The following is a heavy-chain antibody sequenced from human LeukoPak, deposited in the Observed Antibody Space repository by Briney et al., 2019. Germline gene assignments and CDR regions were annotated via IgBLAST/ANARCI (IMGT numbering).Heavy chain of an antibody. D-gene: IGHD4-23*01. CDR1: GYSFTSYW. J-gene: IGHJ5*02. CDR3: ARRSYGGNSQAGNNWFDP. V-gene: IGHV5-51*01. Sequence: GESLKISCKGSGYSFTSYWIGWVRQMPGKGLEWMGIIYPGGSDTRYSPSFQGQVTISADKSISTAYLQWSSLKASDTAMYYCARRSYGGNSQAGNNWFDPWGRGTLVTVSS. CDR2: IYPGGSDT.